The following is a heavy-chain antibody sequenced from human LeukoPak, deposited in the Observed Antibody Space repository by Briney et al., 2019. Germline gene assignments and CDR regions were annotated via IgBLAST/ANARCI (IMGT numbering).Heavy chain of an antibody. Sequence: GGSLRLSCAASGFTFTTYSMNWVRQAPGKGLEWVSSISSSTSYIYYADSVKGRFTISRDNAKNSLYLQMNSLRAEDMAVYYCARDRYGDYSFDYWGQGTLVTVSS. D-gene: IGHD4-17*01. J-gene: IGHJ4*02. CDR1: GFTFTTYS. CDR3: ARDRYGDYSFDY. CDR2: ISSSTSYI. V-gene: IGHV3-21*01.